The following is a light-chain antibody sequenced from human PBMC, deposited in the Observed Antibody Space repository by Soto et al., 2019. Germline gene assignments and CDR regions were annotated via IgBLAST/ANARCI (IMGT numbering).Light chain of an antibody. CDR1: QSVIHSSNNKSY. J-gene: IGKJ1*01. CDR2: WAS. Sequence: DIVMTQSPDSLAVSLGERATINCKSSQSVIHSSNNKSYLAWYQQKPGQPPELLLYWASARESGVPDRFSGSGSGTDFTLTISSLQAEDVAVYYCQQYFNIPPTFGQGTKVEIK. CDR3: QQYFNIPPT. V-gene: IGKV4-1*01.